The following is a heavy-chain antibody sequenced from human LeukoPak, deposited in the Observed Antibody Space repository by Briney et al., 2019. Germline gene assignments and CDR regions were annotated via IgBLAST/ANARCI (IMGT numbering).Heavy chain of an antibody. V-gene: IGHV3-30*03. J-gene: IGHJ4*02. CDR1: GFTFSSYG. D-gene: IGHD6-19*01. CDR2: IAYDGSNK. CDR3: ARISSGWRSFDY. Sequence: GGSLRLSCAASGFTFSSYGMHWVRQAPGKGLEWVAVIAYDGSNKYYADSVKGRFTISRDNAKNSLFLQMNSLRAEDTAVYYCARISSGWRSFDYWGQGTLVTVSS.